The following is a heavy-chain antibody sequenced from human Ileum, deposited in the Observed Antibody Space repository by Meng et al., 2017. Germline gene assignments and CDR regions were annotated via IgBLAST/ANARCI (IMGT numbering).Heavy chain of an antibody. Sequence: QVHRQGSGPGLVRLWVSRALTANAPEGSVSRNGTYWTWSRQAPGKGLQWIGSISNRGTPNYHPSLKRRVTMSVDTSKNQFSLKLGSVTAAETAVYYFAREGLGGGVIKVDSWGQGTLVTVSS. CDR3: AREGLGGGVIKVDS. D-gene: IGHD3-10*01. V-gene: IGHV4-61*08. J-gene: IGHJ4*02. CDR1: EGSVSRNGTY. CDR2: ISNRGTP.